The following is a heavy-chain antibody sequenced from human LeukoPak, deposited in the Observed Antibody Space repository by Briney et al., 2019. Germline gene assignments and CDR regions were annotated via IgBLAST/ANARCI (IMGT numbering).Heavy chain of an antibody. CDR2: IRYDGSNK. V-gene: IGHV3-30*02. CDR3: ARGISGYYYGSGSSPESYGMDV. J-gene: IGHJ6*02. Sequence: GGSLRLSCAASGFTFSSYGMHWVRQAPGKGLEWVAFIRYDGSNKYYADSVKGRFTISRDNAKNSLYLQMNSLRAEDTAVYYCARGISGYYYGSGSSPESYGMDVWGQGTTVTVSS. CDR1: GFTFSSYG. D-gene: IGHD3-10*01.